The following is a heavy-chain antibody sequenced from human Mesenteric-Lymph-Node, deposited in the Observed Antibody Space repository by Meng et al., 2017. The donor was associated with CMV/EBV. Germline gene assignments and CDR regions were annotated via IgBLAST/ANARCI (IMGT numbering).Heavy chain of an antibody. V-gene: IGHV4-38-2*02. CDR3: VGPAVTSPDIFAI. CDR1: AYSINSGYY. Sequence: SETLSLTCTVSAYSINSGYYWGWIRQPPGKGLEWIGSIYNSGTTYYNPPLKSRVTISVDTSKNQFSLKLSSVTAADTAVYYCVGPAVTSPDIFAIWGQGTMVTVSS. CDR2: IYNSGTT. D-gene: IGHD4-11*01. J-gene: IGHJ3*02.